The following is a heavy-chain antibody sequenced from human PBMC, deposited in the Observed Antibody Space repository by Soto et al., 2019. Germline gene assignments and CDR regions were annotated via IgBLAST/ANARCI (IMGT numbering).Heavy chain of an antibody. D-gene: IGHD3-22*01. CDR2: ISGSGGST. CDR3: AKDATVTYYYDSSGYCPDAFDI. Sequence: PGGSLRLSCAASGFTFSSYAMSWVRQAPGKGLEWVSAISGSGGSTYYADSVKGRFTISRDNSKNTLYLQMNSLRAEDTAVYYCAKDATVTYYYDSSGYCPDAFDIWGQGTMVTVSS. J-gene: IGHJ3*02. CDR1: GFTFSSYA. V-gene: IGHV3-23*01.